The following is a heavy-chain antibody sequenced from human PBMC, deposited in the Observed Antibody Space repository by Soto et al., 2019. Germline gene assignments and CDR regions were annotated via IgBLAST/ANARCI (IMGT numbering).Heavy chain of an antibody. D-gene: IGHD6-19*01. Sequence: EVQLLESGGGLVQPGGSLRLSCAASGFTFSSYAMSWVRQAPGKGLEWVSAISGSGGSTYYADSVKGRFTISRANSKNTLYLQMNSLKAEDTAVYYCAKDLPYSSGWYDSGIDYWGQGTLVTVSS. CDR1: GFTFSSYA. CDR3: AKDLPYSSGWYDSGIDY. CDR2: ISGSGGST. J-gene: IGHJ4*02. V-gene: IGHV3-23*01.